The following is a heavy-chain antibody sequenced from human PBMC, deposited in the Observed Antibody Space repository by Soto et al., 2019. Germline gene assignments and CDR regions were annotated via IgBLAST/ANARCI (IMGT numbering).Heavy chain of an antibody. J-gene: IGHJ4*02. V-gene: IGHV4-39*01. CDR3: ARQGSY. CDR2: IYFNGNT. CDR1: GVSISDTSYY. Sequence: QLQLQESGPGLVKPSETLSLTCNVSGVSISDTSYYWGWIRQPPGKGLEWIVTIYFNGNTFYNPSLKSRLTISVDTSKNQISLRLTSVTAADTAVYYCARQGSYWGQGPLVAVSS.